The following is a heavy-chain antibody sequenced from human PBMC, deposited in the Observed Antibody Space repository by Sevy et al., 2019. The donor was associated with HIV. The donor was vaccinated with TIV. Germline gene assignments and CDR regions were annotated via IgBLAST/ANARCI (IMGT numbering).Heavy chain of an antibody. V-gene: IGHV1-24*01. CDR2: FDPEDGET. Sequence: ASVKVSCKVSGYTLTKLSMHWVRQAPGKGLEWMGSFDPEDGETLYAQKLQGRVIMTEDTSTDTAYMEVNSLRSEDTAVYYCATTKDYYENSGCPFDYWGQGTLVIVSS. CDR1: GYTLTKLS. CDR3: ATTKDYYENSGCPFDY. D-gene: IGHD3-22*01. J-gene: IGHJ4*02.